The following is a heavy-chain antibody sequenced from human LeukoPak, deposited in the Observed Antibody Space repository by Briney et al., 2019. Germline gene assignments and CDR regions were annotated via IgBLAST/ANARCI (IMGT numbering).Heavy chain of an antibody. Sequence: ASVKVSCKASGYTFTGYYMNWVRQAPGQGLEWMGRINPSTGGTNYAQNFQGSVTMTRDTSITTVYMELSRLRSDDTAVYYCARVGDGLNDGFDIWGQGTMVTVSS. CDR3: ARVGDGLNDGFDI. D-gene: IGHD5-24*01. J-gene: IGHJ3*02. CDR1: GYTFTGYY. V-gene: IGHV1-2*06. CDR2: INPSTGGT.